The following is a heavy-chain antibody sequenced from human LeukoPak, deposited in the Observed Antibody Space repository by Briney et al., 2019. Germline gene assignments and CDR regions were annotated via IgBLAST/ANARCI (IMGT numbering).Heavy chain of an antibody. V-gene: IGHV1-18*01. D-gene: IGHD3-10*01. Sequence: ASVKASCKASGYTFTSYGISWVRQAPGQGLEWMGWISAYNGNTNYAQKLQGRVTMTTDTSTSTAYMELRSLRSDDTAVYYCARVTMVRGVIRGPVGYWGQGTWSPSPQ. CDR2: ISAYNGNT. CDR3: ARVTMVRGVIRGPVGY. CDR1: GYTFTSYG. J-gene: IGHJ4*02.